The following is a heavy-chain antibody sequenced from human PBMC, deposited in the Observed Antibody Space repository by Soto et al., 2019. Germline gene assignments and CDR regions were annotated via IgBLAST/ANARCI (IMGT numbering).Heavy chain of an antibody. J-gene: IGHJ6*03. V-gene: IGHV3-23*01. CDR2: LTGSGGTT. CDR1: GFTFSNYA. Sequence: PGGSLRLSCAASGFTFSNYAMSWVRQAPGKGLEWVSTLTGSGGTTYYADSVKGRFTISRDNSKNTLYLQMNSLRAEDTALYYCARTKVGLPYYYXMDVWGKGTTVTVSS. D-gene: IGHD2-2*01. CDR3: ARTKVGLPYYYXMDV.